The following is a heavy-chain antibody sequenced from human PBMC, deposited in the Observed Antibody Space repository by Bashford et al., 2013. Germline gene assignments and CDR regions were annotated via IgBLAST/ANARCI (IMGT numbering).Heavy chain of an antibody. Sequence: GGSLRLSCAASGFTLSRYGMHWVRQAPGKGLEWVAVISHDGSDKYYADSVKDRLTISRDDSQNTLYLQMNSLRAEDTGVYYCAKGLYDFDTRAYPTSGYYYGMDVWGQGTTVTVSS. CDR1: GFTLSRYG. D-gene: IGHD3-22*01. J-gene: IGHJ6*02. CDR3: AKGLYDFDTRAYPTSGYYYGMDV. CDR2: ISHDGSDK. V-gene: IGHV3-30*18.